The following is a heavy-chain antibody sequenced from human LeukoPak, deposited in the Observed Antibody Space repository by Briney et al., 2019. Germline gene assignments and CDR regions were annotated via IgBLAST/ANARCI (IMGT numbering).Heavy chain of an antibody. CDR1: GFTFSNYW. D-gene: IGHD6-19*01. V-gene: IGHV3-74*01. CDR3: ARGGEAVAGPYYHMDV. Sequence: GGSLRLSCAASGFTFSNYWIHWVRQAPGKGLVWVSRINTEGSSTTNADSVKGRFTISRDNAKNTLYLQMNSLRAEDTAVYYCARGGEAVAGPYYHMDVWGRGTTVTVSS. CDR2: INTEGSST. J-gene: IGHJ6*03.